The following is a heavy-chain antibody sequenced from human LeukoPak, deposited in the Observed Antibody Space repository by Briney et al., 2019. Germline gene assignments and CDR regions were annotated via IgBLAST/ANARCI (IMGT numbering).Heavy chain of an antibody. D-gene: IGHD1-26*01. V-gene: IGHV5-10-1*01. CDR1: GYSFTSYW. J-gene: IGHJ4*02. Sequence: GESLKISCKGSGYSFTSYWISWVRQMPGKGLDWMGRIDPGDSETNYSPSLQGHVTISADKSISTAYLQWSSLKASDTAMYYCARRGYDSGSYFNYWGQGTLVTVSS. CDR2: IDPGDSET. CDR3: ARRGYDSGSYFNY.